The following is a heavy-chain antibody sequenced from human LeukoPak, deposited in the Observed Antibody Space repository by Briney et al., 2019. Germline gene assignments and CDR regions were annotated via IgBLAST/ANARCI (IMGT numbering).Heavy chain of an antibody. D-gene: IGHD5-12*01. CDR2: ISYDGSNK. Sequence: GGSLRLSCAASGFTFSNYAMHWVRQAPGKGLEWVAVISYDGSNKYYADSVEGRFTISRDNSKNTLYLQMNSLRAEDTAVYYCARGGNIVATSYYYYYDMDVWGQGTTVTVSS. V-gene: IGHV3-30-3*01. J-gene: IGHJ6*02. CDR1: GFTFSNYA. CDR3: ARGGNIVATSYYYYYDMDV.